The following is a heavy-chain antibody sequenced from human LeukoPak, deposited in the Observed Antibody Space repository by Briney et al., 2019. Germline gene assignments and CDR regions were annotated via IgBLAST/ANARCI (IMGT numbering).Heavy chain of an antibody. D-gene: IGHD5-24*01. CDR3: ARGGYISY. CDR2: INSGGSTI. V-gene: IGHV3-48*03. CDR1: GGSISSYY. Sequence: LSLTCTVSGGSISSYYWSWVRQAPGKGLEWVSYINSGGSTIYYADSVKGRFTISRDNAKNSLYLQMNSLRAEDTAVYYCARGGYISYWGQGTLVTVSS. J-gene: IGHJ4*02.